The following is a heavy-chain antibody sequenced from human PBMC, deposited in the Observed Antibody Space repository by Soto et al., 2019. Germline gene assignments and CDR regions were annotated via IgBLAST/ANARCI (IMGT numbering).Heavy chain of an antibody. CDR3: AKDRTSNWNSLRGMDV. Sequence: EVQLVESGGGLVQPGRSLRLSCIASGFTFDDYAMHWVRQVPGKGLEWVSSISWNSGNIGYMDSLKGRFTISRDNANNSLYLQMNSLRPEDTALYYCAKDRTSNWNSLRGMDVWGQGTTVTVSS. CDR2: ISWNSGNI. V-gene: IGHV3-9*01. CDR1: GFTFDDYA. D-gene: IGHD1-1*01. J-gene: IGHJ6*02.